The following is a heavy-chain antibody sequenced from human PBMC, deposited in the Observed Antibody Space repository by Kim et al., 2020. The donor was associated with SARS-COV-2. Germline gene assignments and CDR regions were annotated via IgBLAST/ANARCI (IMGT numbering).Heavy chain of an antibody. D-gene: IGHD3-10*01. CDR3: AKDEGTIVRGVMSI. CDR2: ISYSGGST. J-gene: IGHJ4*02. Sequence: GGSLRLSCAASGFTFSSYGMNWVRQAPGKGLEWVSAISYSGGSTYYADSVKGRFTISRDNSKNTLYLQMNSLRAEDTAVYYCAKDEGTIVRGVMSIWGQGTLVTVSS. V-gene: IGHV3-23*01. CDR1: GFTFSSYG.